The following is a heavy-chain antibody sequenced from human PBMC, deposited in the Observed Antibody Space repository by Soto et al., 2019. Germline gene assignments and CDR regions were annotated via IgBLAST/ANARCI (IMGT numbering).Heavy chain of an antibody. V-gene: IGHV3-74*01. CDR1: GFIFSDYW. J-gene: IGHJ4*02. CDR2: INSDGSRT. Sequence: EVQLVESGGGLVQPGGSLRLSCAASGFIFSDYWMHWVRQAPGKGLVWVSRINSDGSRTTYADSMKGRFTISRDNAKNTLSLQMNSLRAEDTAVYYCARNLYYDSGFLGYWGQGTLVTVSS. CDR3: ARNLYYDSGFLGY. D-gene: IGHD3-10*01.